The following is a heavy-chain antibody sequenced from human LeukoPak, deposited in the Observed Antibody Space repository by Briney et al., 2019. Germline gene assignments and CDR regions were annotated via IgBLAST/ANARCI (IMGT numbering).Heavy chain of an antibody. D-gene: IGHD6-19*01. CDR2: ISYSGST. V-gene: IGHV4-59*01. Sequence: SETLPLTCSVSGGAIRSYYWSWIRQPPGKGVEWIGYISYSGSTNYNPSLRSRVSISIDTSKNQFSLKLSSVTAADTAVYYCARGGWYPESFQHWGQGALVTVSS. CDR1: GGAIRSYY. J-gene: IGHJ1*01. CDR3: ARGGWYPESFQH.